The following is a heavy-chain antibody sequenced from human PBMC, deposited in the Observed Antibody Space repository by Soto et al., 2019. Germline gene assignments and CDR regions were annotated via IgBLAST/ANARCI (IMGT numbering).Heavy chain of an antibody. D-gene: IGHD7-27*01. CDR3: ARSNWYSEY. CDR2: IYSNGNT. V-gene: IGHV4-59*11. CDR1: GGSISNHY. J-gene: IGHJ4*02. Sequence: QVQLQESGPGLVKPSETLSLTCTVSGGSISNHYWSWIRQPPGKGLEWSGYIYSNGNTNYNTSLTSRVTMSVDTAKNQFSRKLSSVTAADKAVYYCARSNWYSEYWGQGTLVTVSS.